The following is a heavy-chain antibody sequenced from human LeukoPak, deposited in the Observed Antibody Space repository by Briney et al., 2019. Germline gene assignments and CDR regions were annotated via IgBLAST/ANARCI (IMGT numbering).Heavy chain of an antibody. Sequence: GASVKVSCKASGFAFTSFGFSWVRQAPGQGLEWMGWISAYNGNTNYAQKLQGRVTMTTDTSTSTAYMELRSLRSDDTAVYYCARVLIRGATKGCMGYWGQGTLVTVSS. CDR1: GFAFTSFG. V-gene: IGHV1-18*01. J-gene: IGHJ4*02. CDR2: ISAYNGNT. D-gene: IGHD1-26*01. CDR3: ARVLIRGATKGCMGY.